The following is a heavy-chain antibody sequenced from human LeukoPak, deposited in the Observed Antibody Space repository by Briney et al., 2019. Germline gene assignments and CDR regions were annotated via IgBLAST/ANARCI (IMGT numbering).Heavy chain of an antibody. CDR2: FYWDDDK. CDR1: GFSLSTRGVG. CDR3: AHACFGDDYCSTGGCYSYYSDY. V-gene: IGHV2-5*02. J-gene: IGHJ4*02. Sequence: ESGPTLVKPAQTLTLTCTFSGFSLSTRGVGVGRIRQAPGKALEWLALFYWDDDKLYSPSLTSRLTITKDNSKNQVVLTMTNVDPVDTATYYCAHACFGDDYCSTGGCYSYYSDYWGQGILVTVSS. D-gene: IGHD2-15*01.